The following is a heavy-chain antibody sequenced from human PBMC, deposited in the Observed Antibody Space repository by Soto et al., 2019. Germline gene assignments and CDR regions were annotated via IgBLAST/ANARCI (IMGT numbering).Heavy chain of an antibody. V-gene: IGHV4-30-4*01. CDR3: ARADYSNLELWGYYYYGMDV. J-gene: IGHJ6*02. Sequence: QVQLQESGPGLVKPSQTLSLTCTVSGGSISSGDYYWSWIRQPPGKGLEWIGYIYYSGSTYYNPSLKSRVTISVDTPKNQFSLKLSSVTAADTAVYYCARADYSNLELWGYYYYGMDVWGQGTTVTVSS. CDR2: IYYSGST. CDR1: GGSISSGDYY. D-gene: IGHD4-4*01.